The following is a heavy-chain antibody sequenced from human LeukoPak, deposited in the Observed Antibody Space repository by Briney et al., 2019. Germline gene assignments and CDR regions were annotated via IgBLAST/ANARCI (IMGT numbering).Heavy chain of an antibody. V-gene: IGHV1-18*01. Sequence: ASVKVSCKASGYTFTSYGISWVRQAPGQGLEWMGWISAYNGNTNYAQKLQGRVTMTTDTSTSTAYMELRSLRSDDTAVYYCARDSLRFLEWSDAFDIWGQGTMVPVSS. CDR2: ISAYNGNT. J-gene: IGHJ3*02. CDR3: ARDSLRFLEWSDAFDI. D-gene: IGHD3-3*01. CDR1: GYTFTSYG.